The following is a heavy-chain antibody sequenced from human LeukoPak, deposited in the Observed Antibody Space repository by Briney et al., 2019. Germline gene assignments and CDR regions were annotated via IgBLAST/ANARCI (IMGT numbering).Heavy chain of an antibody. D-gene: IGHD3-16*01. CDR3: AREFLGGKGCLDP. Sequence: VASVKVSCRASGYTFTDYDIYWVRQAPGQGLEYMGWLNPNSGGTNYAQKFQGRVTMTRDTSISTAYMELSRLRSDDTAIYYCAREFLGGKGCLDPWGLGTLVTVSS. CDR2: LNPNSGGT. J-gene: IGHJ5*02. CDR1: GYTFTDYD. V-gene: IGHV1-2*02.